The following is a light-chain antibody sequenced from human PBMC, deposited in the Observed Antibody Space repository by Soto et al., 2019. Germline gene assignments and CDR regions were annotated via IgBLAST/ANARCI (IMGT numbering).Light chain of an antibody. CDR2: AAS. Sequence: DIPMTQSPSTLSASVGDRVTITCRASQSISTWLAWYQQKPGKAPKLLIYAASSLESGVPSWFSGSGSGTEFTLTISSLRPDDFATYYCQQYNSYPWTFGQGTKVEIK. CDR1: QSISTW. CDR3: QQYNSYPWT. V-gene: IGKV1-5*01. J-gene: IGKJ1*01.